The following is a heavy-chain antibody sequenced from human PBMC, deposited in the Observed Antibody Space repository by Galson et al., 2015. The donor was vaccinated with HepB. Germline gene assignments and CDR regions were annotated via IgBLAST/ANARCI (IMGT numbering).Heavy chain of an antibody. CDR3: TTDTWFSSSWERTSRSDY. CDR2: IKSKTDGGTT. V-gene: IGHV3-15*07. Sequence: SLRLSCAASGFTFSNAWMNWVRQAPGKGLEWVGRIKSKTDGGTTDYAAPVKGRFTISRDDSKNTLYLQMNSLKTEDTAVYYCTTDTWFSSSWERTSRSDYWGQGTLVTVSS. CDR1: GFTFSNAW. J-gene: IGHJ4*02. D-gene: IGHD6-13*01.